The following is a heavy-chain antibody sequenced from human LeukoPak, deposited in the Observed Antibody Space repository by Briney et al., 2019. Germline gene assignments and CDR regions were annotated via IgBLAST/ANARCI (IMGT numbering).Heavy chain of an antibody. CDR2: IGGGPV. V-gene: IGHV3-23*01. J-gene: IGHJ3*02. D-gene: IGHD2-8*01. Sequence: GESLRLSCSASGFTFSNYAMTWVRQAPGKGLEWVSTIGGGPVYYSDSVKGRFTISRDDSKNTLFLQMNGLRAEDTAIYYCAKDSYSHNGIYDALDIWGQGTMVIVSS. CDR3: AKDSYSHNGIYDALDI. CDR1: GFTFSNYA.